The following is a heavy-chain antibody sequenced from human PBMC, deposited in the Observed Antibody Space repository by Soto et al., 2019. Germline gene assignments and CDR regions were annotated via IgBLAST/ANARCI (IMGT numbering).Heavy chain of an antibody. D-gene: IGHD3-3*01. J-gene: IGHJ4*02. CDR2: IDSDGGST. CDR1: GFTFSTYW. V-gene: IGHV3-74*03. Sequence: EVQLVESGGTLVQPGGSLRLSCAASGFTFSTYWMHWVRQAPGKGLVWVSRIDSDGGSTKYADSVKGRFTISRDNAKDTLYLQMSSLRAEDKAVYYCARVVRSDGYYLDYWGQGTLVTVSS. CDR3: ARVVRSDGYYLDY.